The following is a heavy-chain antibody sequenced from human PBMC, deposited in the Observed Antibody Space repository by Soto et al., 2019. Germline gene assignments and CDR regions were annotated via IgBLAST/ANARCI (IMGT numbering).Heavy chain of an antibody. CDR3: ARGWVDGVHCDN. V-gene: IGHV3-48*03. CDR1: RFTVSDYE. CDR2: IDRSGSAT. Sequence: EVQLVESGGGLVQPGGSLRLSCTASRFTVSDYEMHWVRQTPEKGLEWVSSIDRSGSATYYADSVKGRFTFSRDSAKNSLYLQMNSLRVEDTAVYYCARGWVDGVHCDNWGQGTLVTDSS. D-gene: IGHD1-1*01. J-gene: IGHJ4*02.